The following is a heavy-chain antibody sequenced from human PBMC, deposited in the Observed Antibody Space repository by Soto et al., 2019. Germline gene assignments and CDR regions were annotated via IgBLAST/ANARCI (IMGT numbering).Heavy chain of an antibody. V-gene: IGHV3-20*04. CDR2: IIWSGGST. J-gene: IGHJ4*02. D-gene: IGHD2-15*01. CDR3: ASEGVILGYCSSGGCPVDY. Sequence: EVQLVESGGDVVRPGGSLRLSCTASGFTFDDYGMSWVRQAPGKGLEWVSGIIWSGGSTGYADSVKGRFTISRDNAKNSLYLQMNSLRAEDTAFYYCASEGVILGYCSSGGCPVDYWGQGTLVTVSS. CDR1: GFTFDDYG.